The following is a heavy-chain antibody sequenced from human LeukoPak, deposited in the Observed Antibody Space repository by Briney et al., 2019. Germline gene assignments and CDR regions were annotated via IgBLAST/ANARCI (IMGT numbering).Heavy chain of an antibody. J-gene: IGHJ2*01. Sequence: GGSLRLSCAASGFTFSSHSMNWVRQAPGRGLEWVSSISATTSYIYYADSVKGRFTISRDNAKTSLSLQMNSLRAEDTAVYYCASGYWYFDLWGRGTLVTVSS. V-gene: IGHV3-21*01. CDR3: ASGYWYFDL. CDR1: GFTFSSHS. CDR2: ISATTSYI.